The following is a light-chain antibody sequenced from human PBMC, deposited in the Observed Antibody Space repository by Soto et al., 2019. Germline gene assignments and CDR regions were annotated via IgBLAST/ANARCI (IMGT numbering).Light chain of an antibody. Sequence: DIQLNQSPSFLSASVGDRVTITCRASQGISSYLAWYQQKPGKAPKLLIYAASTLQSGVPSRFSGSGSGTEFTLTISSLQPEDFSTYYCQQLNSYPLTLGGGTKVEIK. J-gene: IGKJ4*01. CDR3: QQLNSYPLT. CDR2: AAS. V-gene: IGKV1-9*01. CDR1: QGISSY.